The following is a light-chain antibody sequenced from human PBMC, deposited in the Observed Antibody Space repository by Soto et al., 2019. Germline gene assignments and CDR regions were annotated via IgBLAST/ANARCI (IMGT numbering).Light chain of an antibody. CDR3: NSYTSTRARV. CDR1: RNDVGGFNY. J-gene: IGLJ3*02. V-gene: IGLV2-14*01. CDR2: EVT. Sequence: QSALTQPASVSGSPGQSVTISCTGTRNDVGGFNYVSWYQQHPGKAPKVIIYEVTNRPSGVSNRFSGSNSGNPASLTISRLQAEDEADYYCNSYTSTRARVFGGGTKLTVL.